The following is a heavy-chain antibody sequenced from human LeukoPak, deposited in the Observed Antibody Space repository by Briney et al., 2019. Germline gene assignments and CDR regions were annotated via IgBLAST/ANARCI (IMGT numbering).Heavy chain of an antibody. CDR1: GFTFSSYA. J-gene: IGHJ4*02. CDR3: AKNPIVVVVAATQIKDY. V-gene: IGHV3-23*01. D-gene: IGHD2-15*01. CDR2: ISGSGGST. Sequence: PGGSLRLSCAASGFTFSSYAMSWVRQAPGKGLEWLSAISGSGGSTYYADSVKGRFTISRDNSKNTLYLQMNSLRAEDTAVYYCAKNPIVVVVAATQIKDYWGQGTLVTVSS.